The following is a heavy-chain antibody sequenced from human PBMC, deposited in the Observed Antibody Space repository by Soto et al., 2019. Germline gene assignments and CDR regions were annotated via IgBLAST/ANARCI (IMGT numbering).Heavy chain of an antibody. CDR2: ISGSGGST. V-gene: IGHV3-23*01. CDR1: GFTFSSYA. J-gene: IGHJ2*01. Sequence: EVHLLESGGGLVQPGGSLRLSCAASGFTFSSYAMSWVRQAPGKGLEWVSAISGSGGSTYYADSVKGRFTISSDNSKNTLYLQMNTLRAEDTAVYYCAKDADSSGYRYFDLWGRGTLVTVSS. D-gene: IGHD3-22*01. CDR3: AKDADSSGYRYFDL.